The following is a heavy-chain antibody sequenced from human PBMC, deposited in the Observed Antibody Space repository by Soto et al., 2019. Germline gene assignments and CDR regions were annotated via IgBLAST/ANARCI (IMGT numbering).Heavy chain of an antibody. J-gene: IGHJ5*02. CDR3: AKGLWFGELFSRPNTAANWFDP. Sequence: TGGSLRLSCAASGLTFSSYAMSWVRQAPGKGLEWVSAISGSGGSTYYADSVKGRFTISRDNSKNTLYLQMISLRAEDTAVYYCAKGLWFGELFSRPNTAANWFDPWGQGTLVTVYS. CDR1: GLTFSSYA. CDR2: ISGSGGST. V-gene: IGHV3-23*01. D-gene: IGHD3-10*01.